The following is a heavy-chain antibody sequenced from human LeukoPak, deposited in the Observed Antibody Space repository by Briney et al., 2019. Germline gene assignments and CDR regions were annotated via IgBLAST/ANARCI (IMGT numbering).Heavy chain of an antibody. CDR1: GGTFSSYA. V-gene: IGHV1-2*06. D-gene: IGHD3-22*01. Sequence: ASVKVSCKASGGTFSSYAISWVRQAPGQGLEWMGRINPNSGGTNYVQKFQGRVTMTRDTSISTAYMELSRLRSDDTAVYYCARGLHYYDSSGYLFEYWGQGTLVTVSS. CDR3: ARGLHYYDSSGYLFEY. J-gene: IGHJ4*02. CDR2: INPNSGGT.